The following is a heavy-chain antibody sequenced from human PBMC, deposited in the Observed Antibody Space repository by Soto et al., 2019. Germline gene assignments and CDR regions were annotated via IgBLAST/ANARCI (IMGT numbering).Heavy chain of an antibody. J-gene: IGHJ5*02. D-gene: IGHD3-22*01. V-gene: IGHV1-69*13. CDR2: IIPIFGTA. Sequence: SVKVSCKASGYTFTSDAISWVRQAPGQGLEWMGGIIPIFGTANYAQKFQGRVTITADESTSTAYMELSSLRSEDTAVYYCARGLRSVVIEDNWFDPWGQGTLVTVSS. CDR1: GYTFTSDA. CDR3: ARGLRSVVIEDNWFDP.